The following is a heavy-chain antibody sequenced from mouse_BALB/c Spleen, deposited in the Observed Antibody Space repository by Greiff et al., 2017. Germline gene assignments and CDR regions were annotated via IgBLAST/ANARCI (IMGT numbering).Heavy chain of an antibody. CDR3: ARNPSHYYGSSYAMDY. D-gene: IGHD1-2*01. CDR1: GFSLTSYG. CDR2: IWSGGST. J-gene: IGHJ4*01. V-gene: IGHV2-2*02. Sequence: VQLQQSGPGLVQPSQSLSITCTVSGFSLTSYGVHWVRQSPGKGLEWLGVIWSGGSTDYNAAFISRLSISKDNSKSQVFFKMNSLQANDTAIYYCARNPSHYYGSSYAMDYWGQGTSVTVSS.